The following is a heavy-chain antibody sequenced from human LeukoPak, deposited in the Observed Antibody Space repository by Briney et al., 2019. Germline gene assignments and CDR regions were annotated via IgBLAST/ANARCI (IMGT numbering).Heavy chain of an antibody. CDR2: IYTSGST. J-gene: IGHJ4*02. V-gene: IGHV4-4*07. Sequence: KPSETLSLTCTVSGGSISSYYWSWIRQPAGKGLEWIGRIYTSGSTNYNPSLKSRVTMSVDTSKNQFSLKLSSVTAADTAVYYCARDRGAAAVPYYFDNWGQGTLVTVSS. CDR3: ARDRGAAAVPYYFDN. CDR1: GGSISSYY. D-gene: IGHD6-13*01.